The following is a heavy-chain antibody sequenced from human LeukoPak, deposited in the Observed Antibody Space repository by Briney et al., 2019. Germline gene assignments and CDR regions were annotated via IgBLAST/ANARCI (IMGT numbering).Heavy chain of an antibody. V-gene: IGHV1-3*01. J-gene: IGHJ4*02. CDR1: GYTFTSYA. D-gene: IGHD1-26*01. CDR2: INAGNGNT. CDR3: AREQLGATHPDY. Sequence: ASVKVSCTASGYTFTSYAMHWVRQAPGQRLEWMGWINAGNGNTKYSQKFQGRVTITRDTSASTAYMELSSLRSEDTAVYYCAREQLGATHPDYWGQGTLVTVSS.